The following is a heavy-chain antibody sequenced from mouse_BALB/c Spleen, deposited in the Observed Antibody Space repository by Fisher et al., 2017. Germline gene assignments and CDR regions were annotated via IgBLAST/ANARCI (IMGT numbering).Heavy chain of an antibody. V-gene: IGHV14-2*01. Sequence: VQGKATITADTSSNTAYLQPSSLTSEDSAVYYCARFLLWSPYAMDYWGQGTSVTVSS. CDR3: ARFLLWSPYAMDY. D-gene: IGHD2-1*01. J-gene: IGHJ4*01.